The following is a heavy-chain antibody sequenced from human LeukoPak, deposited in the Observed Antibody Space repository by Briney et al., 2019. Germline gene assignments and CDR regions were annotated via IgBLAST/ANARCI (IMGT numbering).Heavy chain of an antibody. Sequence: PGGSLRLSCAASGFTFSSYSMNWVRQAPGKGLEWVSSISSSSSYIHYADSVKGRFTISRDNAKNSLYLQMNSLRAEDTAVYYCASGLWFGELFPLDYWGQGTLVTVSS. V-gene: IGHV3-21*01. CDR1: GFTFSSYS. D-gene: IGHD3-10*01. CDR3: ASGLWFGELFPLDY. CDR2: ISSSSSYI. J-gene: IGHJ4*02.